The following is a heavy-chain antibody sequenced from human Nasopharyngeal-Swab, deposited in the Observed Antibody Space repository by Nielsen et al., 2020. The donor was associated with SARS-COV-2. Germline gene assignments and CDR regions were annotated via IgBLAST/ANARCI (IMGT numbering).Heavy chain of an antibody. CDR1: GFTFSSYW. V-gene: IGHV3-74*01. Sequence: GESLKISCAASGFTFSSYWMHWVRQAPGKGLVWVSRINSDGSSTSYADSVKGRFTISRDNAKNTLYLQMNSLSAEDTAGYYGARVRGYQRLNDAFDIWGKGKMVTVSS. J-gene: IGHJ3*02. CDR2: INSDGSST. D-gene: IGHD2-2*01. CDR3: ARVRGYQRLNDAFDI.